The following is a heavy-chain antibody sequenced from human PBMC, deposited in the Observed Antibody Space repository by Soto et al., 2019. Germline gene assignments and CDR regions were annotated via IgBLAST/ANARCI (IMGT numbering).Heavy chain of an antibody. CDR2: IIPIFGIA. D-gene: IGHD2-15*01. V-gene: IGHV1-69*13. Sequence: SVKVSCKASGGTLSSYVSSWVRQATGQGLEWMGAIIPIFGIANYVQKFQGRVTITADESSSSAYMELSSLRYEDTAVYYCARDVVVADYFDYWG. J-gene: IGHJ4*01. CDR3: ARDVVVADYFDY. CDR1: GGTLSSYV.